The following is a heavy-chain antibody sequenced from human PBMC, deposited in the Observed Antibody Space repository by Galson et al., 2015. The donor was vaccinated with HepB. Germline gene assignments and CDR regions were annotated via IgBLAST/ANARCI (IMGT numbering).Heavy chain of an antibody. D-gene: IGHD6-19*01. CDR2: IWYDGSQK. Sequence: SLRLSCATSGFPFSDYGMHWVRQAPGKGLEWLAVIWYDGSQKFHEDSVEGRFTLSRDNSKNMLFLQMDSLRVDDTAVYFCVRDSGLYGLDVWGRGTRVTVSS. V-gene: IGHV3-33*01. J-gene: IGHJ6*02. CDR3: VRDSGLYGLDV. CDR1: GFPFSDYG.